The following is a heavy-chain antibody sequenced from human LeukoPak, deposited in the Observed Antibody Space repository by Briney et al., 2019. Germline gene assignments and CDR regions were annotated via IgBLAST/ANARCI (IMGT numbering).Heavy chain of an antibody. CDR1: GGSISSGDYY. J-gene: IGHJ6*02. Sequence: SETLSLTCTVSGGSISSGDYYWSWIRQPPGKGLEWIGYIYYSGSTYCNPSLKSRVTISVDTSKNQFSLKLSSVTAADTAVYYCAREGSWPHYYYYGMDVWGQGTTVTVSS. CDR3: AREGSWPHYYYYGMDV. D-gene: IGHD6-13*01. V-gene: IGHV4-30-4*01. CDR2: IYYSGST.